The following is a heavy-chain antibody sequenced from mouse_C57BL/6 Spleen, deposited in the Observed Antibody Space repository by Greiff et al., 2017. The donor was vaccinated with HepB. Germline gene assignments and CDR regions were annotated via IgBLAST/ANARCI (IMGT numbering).Heavy chain of an antibody. Sequence: VQLQQSGAELVKPGASVKISCKASGYAFSSYWMNWVKQRPGKGLEWIGQIYPGDGDTNYNGKFKGKATLTADKSSSTAYMQLSSLTSEDSAVYFCARWTYGSSYWYFDVWGTGTTVTVSS. V-gene: IGHV1-80*01. CDR3: ARWTYGSSYWYFDV. CDR2: IYPGDGDT. CDR1: GYAFSSYW. J-gene: IGHJ1*03. D-gene: IGHD1-1*01.